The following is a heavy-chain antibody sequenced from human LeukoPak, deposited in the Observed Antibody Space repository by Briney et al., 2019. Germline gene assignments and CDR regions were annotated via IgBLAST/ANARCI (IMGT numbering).Heavy chain of an antibody. V-gene: IGHV3-23*01. CDR1: GFTFSSYW. J-gene: IGHJ4*02. Sequence: GGSLRLSCAASGFTFSSYWMSWVRQAPGKGLEWVSAISGSGGSTYYADSVKGRFTISRDNSKNTLYLQMNSLRAEDTAVYYCAGKELAPDYFDYWGQGTLVTVSS. CDR3: AGKELAPDYFDY. CDR2: ISGSGGST. D-gene: IGHD1-26*01.